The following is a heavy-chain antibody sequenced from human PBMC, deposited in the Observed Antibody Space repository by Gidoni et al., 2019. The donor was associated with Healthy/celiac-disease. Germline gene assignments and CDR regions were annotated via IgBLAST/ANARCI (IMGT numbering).Heavy chain of an antibody. CDR2: ISYDGSNK. D-gene: IGHD3-22*01. Sequence: QVQLVESGGGVVQPGRSLRLSCAASGFTFSSYGMHWVRQAPGKGLEWVSVISYDGSNKYYADSVKGRFTISRDNSKNTLYLQMNSLRAEDTAVYYCAKEGAATDSSGYAFDYWGQGTLVTVSS. J-gene: IGHJ4*02. V-gene: IGHV3-30*18. CDR3: AKEGAATDSSGYAFDY. CDR1: GFTFSSYG.